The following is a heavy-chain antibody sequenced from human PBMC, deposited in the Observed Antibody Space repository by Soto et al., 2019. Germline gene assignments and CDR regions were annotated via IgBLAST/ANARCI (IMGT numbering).Heavy chain of an antibody. Sequence: QLQLQESGPGLVKPSETLSLTCTVSGGSISSSSYYWGWIRQPPGKGLEWIGSIYYSGSTYYNPSLKSRVTISVDTSKNQFSLKLSSVTAADTAVYYCARHVYINVVVTANEYFDLWGRGTLVTVSS. D-gene: IGHD2-21*02. J-gene: IGHJ2*01. CDR2: IYYSGST. V-gene: IGHV4-39*01. CDR1: GGSISSSSYY. CDR3: ARHVYINVVVTANEYFDL.